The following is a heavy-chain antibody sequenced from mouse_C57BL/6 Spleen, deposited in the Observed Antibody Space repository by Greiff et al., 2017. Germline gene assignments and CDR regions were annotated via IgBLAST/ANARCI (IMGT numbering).Heavy chain of an antibody. CDR3: ARGGYDWFAY. CDR1: GYTFTSYW. D-gene: IGHD2-2*01. Sequence: QVQLQQPGAELVRPGSSVKLSCKASGYTFTSYWMDWVKQRPGQGLEWIGNIYPSDSETHYNQKFKDKATLTVDKSSSTAYMQLSSLTSEDSAVYYCARGGYDWFAYWGQGTLVTVSA. V-gene: IGHV1-61*01. J-gene: IGHJ3*01. CDR2: IYPSDSET.